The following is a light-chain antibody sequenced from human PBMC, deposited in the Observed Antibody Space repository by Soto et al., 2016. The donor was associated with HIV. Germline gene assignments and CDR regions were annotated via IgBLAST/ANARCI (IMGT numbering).Light chain of an antibody. V-gene: IGKV1-5*03. Sequence: DIQMTQSPSTLSASVGDRVTITCRASQSISSWLAWYQQKPGKAPKLLIYKASSLESGVPSRFSGSGSGTEFSLTISSLQPDDFATYYCQQYYRPPLTFGGGTKVEIK. CDR2: KAS. CDR3: QQYYRPPLT. CDR1: QSISSW. J-gene: IGKJ4*01.